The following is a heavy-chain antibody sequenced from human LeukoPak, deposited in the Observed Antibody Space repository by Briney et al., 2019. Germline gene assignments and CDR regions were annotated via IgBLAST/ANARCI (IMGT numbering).Heavy chain of an antibody. J-gene: IGHJ4*02. CDR1: GGSFSGYY. CDR2: INHSGST. D-gene: IGHD3-10*01. V-gene: IGHV4-34*01. CDR3: ARPRYYGSGSFDY. Sequence: SETLSLTCAVYGGSFSGYYWSWVRQPPGKGLEWIGEINHSGSTNYNPSLKSRVTISVETSKNQFSLKLSSVTAADTAVYYCARPRYYGSGSFDYWGQGTLVTVSS.